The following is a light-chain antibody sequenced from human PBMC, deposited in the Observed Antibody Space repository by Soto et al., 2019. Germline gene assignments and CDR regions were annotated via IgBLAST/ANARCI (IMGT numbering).Light chain of an antibody. CDR1: QSVSSY. CDR3: QQRSNLPLT. J-gene: IGKJ4*01. V-gene: IGKV3-11*01. CDR2: DAS. Sequence: EIVLTQSPATLSLSPGERATLSCRASQSVSSYLAWYQQKPGQAPRLLIYDASNRDTGNPARFSGSGSGTDFTLTISSLEPEDFAVYYCQQRSNLPLTFGGGTKVEIK.